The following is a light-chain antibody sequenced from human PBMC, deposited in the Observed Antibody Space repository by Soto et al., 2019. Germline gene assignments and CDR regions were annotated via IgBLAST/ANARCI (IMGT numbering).Light chain of an antibody. CDR3: LDSSSPLT. Sequence: DIQITQSPFSLSASVGDRVTITYRPSQSISSYWNWYQQKPGKAPKLQIYPASSLESGVPSRFSGSGSGTDFTLTIIRPQPHDIATYYCLDSSSPLTFGQGTRLEI. J-gene: IGKJ5*01. CDR2: PAS. CDR1: QSISSY. V-gene: IGKV1-39*01.